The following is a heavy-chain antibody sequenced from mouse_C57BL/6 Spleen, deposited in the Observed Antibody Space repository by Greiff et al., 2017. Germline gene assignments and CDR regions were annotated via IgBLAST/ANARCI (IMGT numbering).Heavy chain of an antibody. V-gene: IGHV5-6*01. Sequence: EVLLVESGADLVKPGGSLKLSCAASGFTFSSYGMSWVRQTPDKSLEWVGTISGGGSYTYYPDSVTGRFTIHRDKAQKNPYMQRSSLNSEGSAMYYCASQASSGYYHFDYWGQGTPLTVSS. D-gene: IGHD3-2*02. CDR1: GFTFSSYG. J-gene: IGHJ2*01. CDR2: ISGGGSYT. CDR3: ASQASSGYYHFDY.